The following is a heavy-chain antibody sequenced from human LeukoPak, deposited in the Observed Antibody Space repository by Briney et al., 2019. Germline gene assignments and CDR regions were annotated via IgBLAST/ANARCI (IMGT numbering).Heavy chain of an antibody. Sequence: ASVKVSCKASGYTFTGYYMHWVRQAPGQGLEWMGWINPNSGGTNYAQKFQGWVTMTRDTSISTAYMELSRLRSDDTAVYYCARNPYDIAHYYGMDVWGQGTTVTVSS. CDR2: INPNSGGT. CDR3: ARNPYDIAHYYGMDV. CDR1: GYTFTGYY. D-gene: IGHD3-9*01. V-gene: IGHV1-2*04. J-gene: IGHJ6*02.